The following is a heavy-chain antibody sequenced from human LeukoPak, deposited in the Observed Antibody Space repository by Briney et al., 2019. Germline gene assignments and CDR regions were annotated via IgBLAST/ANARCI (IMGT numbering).Heavy chain of an antibody. CDR2: INPSDGST. D-gene: IGHD3-10*01. J-gene: IGHJ4*02. CDR3: ARGSNYAGEAGY. Sequence: ASVKVSCKASGYTFTTYYLHWVRQAPGQGLEWMGIINPSDGSTTYAQNFQGRVTMTRDTSTSTVYMDLSRLRSEHTAVYYYARGSNYAGEAGYWGQGTLVTVSS. CDR1: GYTFTTYY. V-gene: IGHV1-46*03.